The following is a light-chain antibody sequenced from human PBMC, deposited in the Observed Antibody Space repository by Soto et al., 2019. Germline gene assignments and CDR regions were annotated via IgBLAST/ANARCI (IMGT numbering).Light chain of an antibody. CDR3: QQSHGIPYT. V-gene: IGKV1-39*01. CDR2: AAS. Sequence: DIEMTQSPSSLSSSVGDRVTITCRASQTISTYLNWYQQEPGKAPKLLIYAASSLQSGVPSRFSGSGSGTDFTLTISRLQPEDFAAYYCQQSHGIPYTFGQGTKLEIK. CDR1: QTISTY. J-gene: IGKJ2*01.